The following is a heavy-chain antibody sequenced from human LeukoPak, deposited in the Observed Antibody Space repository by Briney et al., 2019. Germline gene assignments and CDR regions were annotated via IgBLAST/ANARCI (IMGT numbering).Heavy chain of an antibody. CDR1: GGSISSFY. V-gene: IGHV4-59*01. D-gene: IGHD3-10*01. J-gene: IGHJ6*03. CDR2: IYYSGST. CDR3: ARDSAYYMDV. Sequence: SAETLSLTCTVSGGSISSFYWSWIRQPPGKGLEWIGYIYYSGSTNYNPSLKSRVTISVDTSKNQFSLKLSSVTAADTAVYYCARDSAYYMDVWGKGTTVTVSS.